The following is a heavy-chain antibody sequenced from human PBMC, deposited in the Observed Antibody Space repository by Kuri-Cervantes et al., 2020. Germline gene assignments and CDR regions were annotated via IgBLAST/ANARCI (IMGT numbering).Heavy chain of an antibody. J-gene: IGHJ4*02. CDR2: SNAGNGNT. D-gene: IGHD3-9*01. Sequence: ASVKVSCKASGYTFTSYAMHWVRQAPGQRLEWMGWSNAGNGNTKYSQEFQGRVTMTTDTSTSTAYMELRSLRSDDTAVYYCARDLKRQGYDILTGYYKNAGYWGQGTLVTVSS. V-gene: IGHV1-3*02. CDR3: ARDLKRQGYDILTGYYKNAGY. CDR1: GYTFTSYA.